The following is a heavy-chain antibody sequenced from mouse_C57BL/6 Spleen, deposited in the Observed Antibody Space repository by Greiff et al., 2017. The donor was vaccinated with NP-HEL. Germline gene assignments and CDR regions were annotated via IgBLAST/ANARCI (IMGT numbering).Heavy chain of an antibody. Sequence: EVQLVESGGGLVKPGGSLKLSCAASGFTFSDYGMHWVRQAPEKGLEWVAYISSGSSTIYYADTVKGRFTISRDNAKNTLFLQMTSLRSEDTAMYYCARMGYYGSSLYYFDYWGQGTTLTVSS. CDR3: ARMGYYGSSLYYFDY. D-gene: IGHD1-1*01. V-gene: IGHV5-17*01. J-gene: IGHJ2*01. CDR2: ISSGSSTI. CDR1: GFTFSDYG.